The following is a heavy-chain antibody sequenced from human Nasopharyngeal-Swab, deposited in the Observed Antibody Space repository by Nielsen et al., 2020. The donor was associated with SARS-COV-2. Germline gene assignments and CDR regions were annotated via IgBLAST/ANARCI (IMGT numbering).Heavy chain of an antibody. CDR3: VGHSSTGTYAFAN. CDR2: IDPSDSYS. D-gene: IGHD1-1*01. J-gene: IGHJ4*02. Sequence: GESLKISCKASGYSFATYWLTWVRQMSGKGLEWMGRIDPSDSYSMYSPSFQGHVTFSADKSTSTAFLEWSSLKASDTAMYYCVGHSSTGTYAFANWGQGTLVTVSS. CDR1: GYSFATYW. V-gene: IGHV5-10-1*01.